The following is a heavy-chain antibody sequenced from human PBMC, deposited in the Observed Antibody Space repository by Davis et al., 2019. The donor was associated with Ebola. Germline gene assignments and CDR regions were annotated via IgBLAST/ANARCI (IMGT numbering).Heavy chain of an antibody. CDR3: ARGTNYGLDV. CDR1: GDSVSNGG. V-gene: IGHV6-1*01. CDR2: TYYSSKWYS. Sequence: HSQTLSLTCAISGDSVSNGGWNWIRQSPSRGLEWLGRTYYSSKWYSDYGMSVKSRMTINPDTSKNQFSLQLNSVTPEDTALYYCARGTNYGLDVWGQGTTVTVSS. J-gene: IGHJ6*02.